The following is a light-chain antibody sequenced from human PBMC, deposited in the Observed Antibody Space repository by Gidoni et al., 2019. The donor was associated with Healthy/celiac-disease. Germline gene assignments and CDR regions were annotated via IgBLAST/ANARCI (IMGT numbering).Light chain of an antibody. J-gene: IGLJ2*01. V-gene: IGLV2-14*01. CDR3: SSYTSSSTLVV. CDR2: DVS. CDR1: SSDVGGYNY. Sequence: QSALTQPASVSGSPGPSITISCTGTSSDVGGYNYVSWYHPHPGKAPKLMIYDVSNRPSGVSNRFSGSKSGNPASLTISGLQAEDEADYYCSSYTSSSTLVVFGGGTKLTVL.